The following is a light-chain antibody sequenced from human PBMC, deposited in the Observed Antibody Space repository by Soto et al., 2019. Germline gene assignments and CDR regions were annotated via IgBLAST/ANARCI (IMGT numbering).Light chain of an antibody. J-gene: IGKJ1*01. CDR3: QQYGSSPRT. V-gene: IGKV3-20*01. CDR1: QSVASNN. CDR2: GAS. Sequence: EIVLTQSPGTLSLSPGERATLSCRASQSVASNNLAWYQQIPGQSPRILIYGASSRATGIPDRFSGSGPGTDFTLTISRLEPEDFAVYYCQQYGSSPRTFGQGTKVDIK.